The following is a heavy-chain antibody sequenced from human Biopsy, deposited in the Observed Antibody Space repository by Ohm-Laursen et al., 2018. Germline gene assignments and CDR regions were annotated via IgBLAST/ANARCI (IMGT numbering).Heavy chain of an antibody. D-gene: IGHD1-26*01. Sequence: SVKASCKASGGTFINYAISWVRHPPGQGLKWMGGIIPMFGTANYAQMFQGRVTISADESTSTSYMELSSLTTEDTAIYYCARGPHSGSHSCFDYWGRGTLVTVSS. CDR3: ARGPHSGSHSCFDY. V-gene: IGHV1-69*13. CDR1: GGTFINYA. CDR2: IIPMFGTA. J-gene: IGHJ4*02.